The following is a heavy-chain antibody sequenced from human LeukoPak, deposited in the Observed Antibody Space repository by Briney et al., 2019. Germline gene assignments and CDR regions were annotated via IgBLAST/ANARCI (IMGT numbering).Heavy chain of an antibody. V-gene: IGHV1-46*01. CDR3: ATASDFWSAPFDY. CDR2: INPSGGST. J-gene: IGHJ4*02. D-gene: IGHD3-3*01. Sequence: ASVKVSCKASGYIFTTYFTHWVRQAPGQGLEWMGIINPSGGSTSYAQKFQGRVTMTRDMSTSTVYMALFSLRSEDTAVYYCATASDFWSAPFDYWGQGTLVTVSS. CDR1: GYIFTTYF.